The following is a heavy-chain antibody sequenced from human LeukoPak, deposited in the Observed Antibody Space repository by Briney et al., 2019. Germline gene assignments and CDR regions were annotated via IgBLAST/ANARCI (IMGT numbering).Heavy chain of an antibody. J-gene: IGHJ4*02. CDR3: ARAHSSSWYMDY. CDR1: GGSVSSSSYY. V-gene: IGHV4-39*07. Sequence: PSETLSLTCIVSGGSVSSSSYYWGWIRHPPGKGLEWIGSIFYRGSTYYNPSLKSRVTISVDTSENQLSLKLSSVTDADTAVYYCARAHSSSWYMDYWGQGTLVTVSS. D-gene: IGHD6-13*01. CDR2: IFYRGST.